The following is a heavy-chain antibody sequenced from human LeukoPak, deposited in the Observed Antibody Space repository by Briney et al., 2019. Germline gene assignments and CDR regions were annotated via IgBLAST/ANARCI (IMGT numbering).Heavy chain of an antibody. CDR2: ISYDGSNK. J-gene: IGHJ4*02. V-gene: IGHV3-30-3*01. D-gene: IGHD1-26*01. CDR1: GFTFSSYA. Sequence: GGSLRLSCAASGFTFSSYAMHWVRQAPGKGLEWVAVISYDGSNKYCADSVKGRFTISRDNSKNTLYLQMNSLRAEDTAVYYCARDRIALVGATLNFDYWGQGTLVTVSS. CDR3: ARDRIALVGATLNFDY.